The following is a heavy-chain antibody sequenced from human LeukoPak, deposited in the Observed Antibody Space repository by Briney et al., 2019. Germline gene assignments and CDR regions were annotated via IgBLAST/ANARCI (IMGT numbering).Heavy chain of an antibody. V-gene: IGHV3-53*01. D-gene: IGHD3-9*01. CDR2: IYSGGST. J-gene: IGHJ3*02. Sequence: GGSLRLSCAASGFTVSSNYMSWVRQAPGKGLEWVSVIYSGGSTYYADSVKGRFTISRDNSRNTLYLQMNSLRAEDTAVYYCAKGFKLRYFDWLSNDDAFDIWGQGTMVTVSS. CDR1: GFTVSSNY. CDR3: AKGFKLRYFDWLSNDDAFDI.